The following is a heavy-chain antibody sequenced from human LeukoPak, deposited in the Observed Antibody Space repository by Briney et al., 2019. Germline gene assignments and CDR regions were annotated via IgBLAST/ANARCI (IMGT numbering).Heavy chain of an antibody. V-gene: IGHV4-30-2*01. CDR2: IYHSGST. J-gene: IGHJ1*01. D-gene: IGHD3-10*01. Sequence: SQTLSLTCAVSGGSINSGGYSWSWIRQPPGKGLEWIEYIYHSGSTYYSPSLKSRVTISLDRPKNQFSLKLSSVTAADTAVYYCARSDYYPSAEYFQQWGQGTLVTVSS. CDR3: ARSDYYPSAEYFQQ. CDR1: GGSINSGGYS.